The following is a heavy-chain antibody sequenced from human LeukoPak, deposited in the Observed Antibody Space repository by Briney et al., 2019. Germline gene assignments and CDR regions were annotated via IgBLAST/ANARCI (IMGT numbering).Heavy chain of an antibody. CDR1: GFTFSSYW. Sequence: GGSLRLSCVASGFTFSSYWMGWVRQAPGKGPEWVANVKQDGSEKYYVDSVKGRFTISRDNAKNSIYLQMNSLRAEDTAVYYCARGYKYSSSWYGGGDYWGQGSLVTVSS. J-gene: IGHJ4*02. CDR2: VKQDGSEK. D-gene: IGHD6-13*01. CDR3: ARGYKYSSSWYGGGDY. V-gene: IGHV3-7*01.